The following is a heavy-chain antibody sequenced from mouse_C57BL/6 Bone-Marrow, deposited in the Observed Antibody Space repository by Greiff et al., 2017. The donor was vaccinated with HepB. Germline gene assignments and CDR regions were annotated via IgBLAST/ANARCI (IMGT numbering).Heavy chain of an antibody. CDR2: INPNNGGT. D-gene: IGHD2-5*01. CDR3: ARGAYYSNFPYAMDY. CDR1: GYTFTDYN. J-gene: IGHJ4*01. Sequence: EVQLQQSGPELVKPGASVKIPCKASGYTFTDYNMDWVKQSHGKSLEWIGDINPNNGGTIYNQKFKGKATLTVDKSSSTAYMELRSLTTEDTAVYYCARGAYYSNFPYAMDYWGQGTSVTVSS. V-gene: IGHV1-18*01.